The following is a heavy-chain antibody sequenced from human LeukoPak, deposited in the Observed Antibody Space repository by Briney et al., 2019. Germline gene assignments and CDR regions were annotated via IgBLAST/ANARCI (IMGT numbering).Heavy chain of an antibody. CDR2: IHYRGTT. D-gene: IGHD3-16*01. CDR1: GASFSSYY. J-gene: IGHJ4*02. V-gene: IGHV4-59*08. CDR3: ARRNALGVTSH. Sequence: SETLSLTCTVSGASFSSYYWNWIRQSPGKGLEWLGNIHYRGTTNYNPSLKSRVTISVDTSKNQFSLKLSSVTAADTAVYYCARRNALGVTSHWGQGTLVTVSS.